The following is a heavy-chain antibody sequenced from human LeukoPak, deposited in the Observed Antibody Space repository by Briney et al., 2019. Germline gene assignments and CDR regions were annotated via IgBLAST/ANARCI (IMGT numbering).Heavy chain of an antibody. CDR3: ATDLMWRDVSY. CDR2: IQSKVDGGTS. CDR1: GFTFSHAW. V-gene: IGHV3-15*01. J-gene: IGHJ4*02. Sequence: GGSLKLSCAASGFTFSHAWMRWVRQAPGKGLEWVGRIQSKVDGGTSDYGAPAKGRFTISRDDSKNTLYLQMKNLNTEDTAVYYCATDLMWRDVSYWGQGTLVTVSS. D-gene: IGHD2-8*01.